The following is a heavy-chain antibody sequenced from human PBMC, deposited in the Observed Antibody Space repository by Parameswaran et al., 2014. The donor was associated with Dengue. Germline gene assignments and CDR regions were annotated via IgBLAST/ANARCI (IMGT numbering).Heavy chain of an antibody. V-gene: IGHV3-23*01. CDR2: ISGSGGST. CDR3: AKVGWQQLNGGY. D-gene: IGHD6-13*01. J-gene: IGHJ4*02. Sequence: RWIRQPPGKGLEWVSAISGSGGSTYYADSVKGRFTISRDNSKNTLYLQMNSLRAEDTAVYYCAKVGWQQLNGGYWGQGTLVTVSS.